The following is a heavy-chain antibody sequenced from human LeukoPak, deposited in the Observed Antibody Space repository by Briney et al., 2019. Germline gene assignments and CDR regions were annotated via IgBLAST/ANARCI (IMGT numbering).Heavy chain of an antibody. Sequence: ASVKVSCKASGYTFTSYDINWVRQATGQGLEWMGWMNPNSGNTGYAQKFQGRVTMTRNTSISTAYMELSSLRSEDTAVYYCAREGGYYDFWSGYYYYYMDVWGKGTTVTVSS. CDR3: AREGGYYDFWSGYYYYYMDV. CDR1: GYTFTSYD. CDR2: MNPNSGNT. J-gene: IGHJ6*03. D-gene: IGHD3-3*01. V-gene: IGHV1-8*01.